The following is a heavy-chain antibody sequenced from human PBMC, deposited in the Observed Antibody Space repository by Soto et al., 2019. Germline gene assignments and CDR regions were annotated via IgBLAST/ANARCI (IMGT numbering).Heavy chain of an antibody. Sequence: QVTLKESGPVLVKPTETLTLTCSVSGFSLGNARMGVSWIRKPPGKALEWLAHISSNDEKSYSTSLKTRLTISKDTSKSQVVLIMTNMDPVDTATYYCARIMARSGYYYAMDVWGQGTTVTVSS. CDR1: GFSLGNARMG. CDR2: ISSNDEK. D-gene: IGHD3-3*01. V-gene: IGHV2-26*01. J-gene: IGHJ6*02. CDR3: ARIMARSGYYYAMDV.